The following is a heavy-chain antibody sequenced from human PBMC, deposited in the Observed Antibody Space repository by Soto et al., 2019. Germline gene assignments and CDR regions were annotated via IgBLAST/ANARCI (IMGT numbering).Heavy chain of an antibody. CDR3: ARRGSASWRKWFDS. V-gene: IGHV4-39*01. Sequence: SETLSLTCSVSGGSITSTIDYWGWIRQSPGKGLEWIDNIYYDGSTFYNPSLKSRVTISVDTSKRQFSLRVSSVTAADTAVYYCARRGSASWRKWFDSWGHGTLVTVSS. D-gene: IGHD2-2*01. CDR2: IYYDGST. CDR1: GGSITSTIDY. J-gene: IGHJ5*01.